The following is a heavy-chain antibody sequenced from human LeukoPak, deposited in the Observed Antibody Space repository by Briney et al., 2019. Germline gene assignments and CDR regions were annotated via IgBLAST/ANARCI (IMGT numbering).Heavy chain of an antibody. CDR3: ARRRDSLGLQWGTFDY. V-gene: IGHV4-39*07. CDR1: GGSISSSSYY. D-gene: IGHD4-11*01. J-gene: IGHJ4*02. Sequence: SETLSLTCTVSGGSISSSSYYWGWIRQPPGKGLEWIGSIYYSGSTYYNPSLKSRVTISVDRSKNHFSLNLNSVTAADTAVYYCARRRDSLGLQWGTFDYWGQGTLVTVSS. CDR2: IYYSGST.